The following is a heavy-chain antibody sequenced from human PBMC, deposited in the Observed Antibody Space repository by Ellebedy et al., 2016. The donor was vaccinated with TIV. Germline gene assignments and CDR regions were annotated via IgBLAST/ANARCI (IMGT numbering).Heavy chain of an antibody. D-gene: IGHD3-10*01. J-gene: IGHJ4*02. CDR1: GFTFSNYW. CDR2: LHSAGSRT. Sequence: GESLKISCAASGFTFSNYWMHWVRQAPGKGLEWVARLHSAGSRTNYVDSVKGRFTISRDNAKNTLFLEMKSLMAEDTAVYYCARAVGPACGEWRLDYWGRGTLVAVSS. V-gene: IGHV3-74*01. CDR3: ARAVGPACGEWRLDY.